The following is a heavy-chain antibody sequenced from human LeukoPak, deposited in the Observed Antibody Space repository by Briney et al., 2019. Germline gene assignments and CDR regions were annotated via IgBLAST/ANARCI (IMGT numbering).Heavy chain of an antibody. CDR2: INTDGSTT. Sequence: GGSLRHSCAVSGFTFSGYWMYWVRQSPGKGLVWVSRINTDGSTTTYADTVKGRFTISRDNAKNTLYLQMDSLRVDDTAVYYCARVGVGATFDYWGQGILVTVSS. J-gene: IGHJ4*02. D-gene: IGHD1-26*01. V-gene: IGHV3-74*01. CDR3: ARVGVGATFDY. CDR1: GFTFSGYW.